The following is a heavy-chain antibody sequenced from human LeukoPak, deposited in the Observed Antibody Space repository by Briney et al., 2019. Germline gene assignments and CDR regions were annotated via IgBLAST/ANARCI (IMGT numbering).Heavy chain of an antibody. J-gene: IGHJ3*02. Sequence: SQTLSLTCAISGDSVSSNSAAWNCITQSPSRGLEWLVRTYYRSKWYNDYALSVESRITINPDTSKNQFSLQLNSVTPEDTAVYYCAREVVAGDDAFDIWGQGTMVTVSS. V-gene: IGHV6-1*01. CDR1: GDSVSSNSAA. CDR3: AREVVAGDDAFDI. D-gene: IGHD2-15*01. CDR2: TYYRSKWYN.